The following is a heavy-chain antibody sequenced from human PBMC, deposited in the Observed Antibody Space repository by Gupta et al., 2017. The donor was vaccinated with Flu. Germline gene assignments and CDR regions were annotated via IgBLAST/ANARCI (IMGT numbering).Heavy chain of an antibody. J-gene: IGHJ4*02. CDR1: GFTFSNAW. CDR3: TTDPVEYCSSTSCYAFDY. V-gene: IGHV3-15*01. Sequence: EVQLVESGGGLVKPGGSLRLSCAASGFTFSNAWMSWVRQAPGKRLEWVGRIKSKTDGGTTDYAAPVKGRFTISRDDSKNTLYLQMNSLKTEDTAVYYCTTDPVEYCSSTSCYAFDYWGQGTLVTVSS. CDR2: IKSKTDGGTT. D-gene: IGHD2-2*01.